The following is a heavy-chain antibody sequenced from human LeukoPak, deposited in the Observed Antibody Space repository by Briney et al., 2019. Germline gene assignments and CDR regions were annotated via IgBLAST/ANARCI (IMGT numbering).Heavy chain of an antibody. D-gene: IGHD3-22*01. CDR2: TYTGGST. J-gene: IGHJ4*02. CDR3: ARHHDSTDYYYDY. CDR1: GFTVSSHY. V-gene: IGHV3-66*04. Sequence: PGGSLTLSCAASGFTVSSHYMSWVRQAPGKGLEWVSVTYTGGSTYYADSVKGRFTISRDNSKNTLYLQMNSLRAEDTAVYFCARHHDSTDYYYDYWGQGTLVTVSS.